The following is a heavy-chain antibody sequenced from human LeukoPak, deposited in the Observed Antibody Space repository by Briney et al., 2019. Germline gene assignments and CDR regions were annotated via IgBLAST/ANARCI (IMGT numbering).Heavy chain of an antibody. Sequence: GESLKISCKGSGYSFTGYWIGWVRQMPGKGLEWMGIIYPGDSDTRYSPSFQGQVTTSADKSISTAYLQWSSLKASDTAMYYCARQGQTHVLRYFDWLFHDAFDIWGQGTMVTVSS. D-gene: IGHD3-9*01. J-gene: IGHJ3*02. CDR2: IYPGDSDT. V-gene: IGHV5-51*01. CDR3: ARQGQTHVLRYFDWLFHDAFDI. CDR1: GYSFTGYW.